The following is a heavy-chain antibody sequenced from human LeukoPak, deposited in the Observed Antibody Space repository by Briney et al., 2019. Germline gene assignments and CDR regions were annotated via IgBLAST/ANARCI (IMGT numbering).Heavy chain of an antibody. CDR1: GFTSSNYW. CDR2: INTDGSIT. V-gene: IGHV3-74*01. CDR3: ASLCGDNCGGAFDI. D-gene: IGHD2-21*01. J-gene: IGHJ3*02. Sequence: HPGGSLRLSCAASGFTSSNYWMHWVRQAPGKGLVWVSRINTDGSITSYADSVKGRFTISRDNAENTLYLQMNSLRAGDTAVYYCASLCGDNCGGAFDIWGQGTMVTVSS.